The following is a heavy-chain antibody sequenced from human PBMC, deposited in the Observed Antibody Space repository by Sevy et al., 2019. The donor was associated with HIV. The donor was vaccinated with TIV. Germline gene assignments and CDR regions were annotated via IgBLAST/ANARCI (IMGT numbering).Heavy chain of an antibody. J-gene: IGHJ6*02. CDR3: TTEAVDCSTTTCSLAMDV. CDR1: GFTFSNVW. D-gene: IGHD2-2*01. V-gene: IGHV3-15*01. Sequence: GGSLRLSCAASGFTFSNVWMSWVRQAPGKGLEWVGRIKSKIDGGTIDYAAPVKVRFTISRDDSKNTLYRQMNSLKTEDAAVYYCTTEAVDCSTTTCSLAMDVWGQGTTVTVSS. CDR2: IKSKIDGGTI.